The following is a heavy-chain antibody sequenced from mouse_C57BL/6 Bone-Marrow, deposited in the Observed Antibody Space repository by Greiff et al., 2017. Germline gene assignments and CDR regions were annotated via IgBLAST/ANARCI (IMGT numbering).Heavy chain of an antibody. CDR3: ARELFPYYFDY. V-gene: IGHV1-9*01. CDR2: ILPGSGST. Sequence: QVQLQQSGAELMKPGASVKLSCKATGYTFTGYWIEWVKQRPGHGLEWIGEILPGSGSTNYNEKFKGKATFTADPSSNTAYMHISSLSHEASAIYYCARELFPYYFDYWGQGTTLTVSS. D-gene: IGHD1-1*01. CDR1: GYTFTGYW. J-gene: IGHJ2*01.